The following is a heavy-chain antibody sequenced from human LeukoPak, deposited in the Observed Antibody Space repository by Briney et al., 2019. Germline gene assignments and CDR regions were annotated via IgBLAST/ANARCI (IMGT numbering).Heavy chain of an antibody. CDR1: GGSINSDDYY. D-gene: IGHD3-10*01. CDR3: ASEVRGVTI. Sequence: SQTLSLTCTVSGGSINSDDYYWSWIRQHPGKGLEWIGYIYYSGSTYYNPSLKSRVTISGDTSKNQFSLKPSSVAAADTAVYYCASEVRGVTIWGRGTLVTVSS. V-gene: IGHV4-31*03. CDR2: IYYSGST. J-gene: IGHJ4*02.